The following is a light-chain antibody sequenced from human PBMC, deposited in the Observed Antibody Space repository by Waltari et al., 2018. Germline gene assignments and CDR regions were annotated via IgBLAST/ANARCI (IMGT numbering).Light chain of an antibody. V-gene: IGKV3-15*01. CDR3: QQYNKWPPLT. CDR2: GAS. J-gene: IGKJ4*01. CDR1: QGVHDN. Sequence: EVVMTQSPVTLSVSPGERATLSCRASQGVHDNLAWYQQKPGQAPRLLIYGASTRATGVPARFSASGSGTDVTLTITSLQSEDFALYYCQQYNKWPPLTFGGGTKVEIK.